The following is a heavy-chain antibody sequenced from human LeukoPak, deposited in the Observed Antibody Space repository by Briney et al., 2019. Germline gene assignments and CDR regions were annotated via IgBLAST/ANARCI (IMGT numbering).Heavy chain of an antibody. J-gene: IGHJ4*02. D-gene: IGHD3-10*01. CDR2: INPNSGGT. V-gene: IGHV1-2*02. CDR1: GYTFTGYY. CDR3: ARIAGFGELFYYFDY. Sequence: GASVKVSCKASGYTFTGYYMHWVRQAPGQGLEWMGWINPNSGGTNYAQKFQGRVTMTRDTSISTAYMELSRLRSDDAAVYYCARIAGFGELFYYFDYWGQGTLVTVSS.